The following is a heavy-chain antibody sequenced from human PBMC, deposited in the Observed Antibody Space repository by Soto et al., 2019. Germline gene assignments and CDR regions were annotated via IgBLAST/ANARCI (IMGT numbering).Heavy chain of an antibody. Sequence: PXETLSLTCTVSGGSFRDGSYYWAWLRQPPGKGLEWIGHIYHSGSTIYNPSLESRVTISIDTSKSQFSLNLNSMTAADTAVYYCAAYNWNYYFDPWGQGTLVTVSS. CDR1: GGSFRDGSYY. CDR2: IYHSGST. V-gene: IGHV4-61*01. CDR3: AAYNWNYYFDP. D-gene: IGHD1-7*01. J-gene: IGHJ5*02.